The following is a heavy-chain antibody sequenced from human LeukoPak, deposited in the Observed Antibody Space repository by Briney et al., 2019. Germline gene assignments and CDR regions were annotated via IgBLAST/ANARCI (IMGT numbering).Heavy chain of an antibody. CDR2: IIPIFGTA. V-gene: IGHV1-69*05. CDR1: GGTFSSYA. J-gene: IGHJ5*02. D-gene: IGHD4-11*01. CDR3: ARGRSNYGKPGLNWFDP. Sequence: GASVKVSCKASGGTFSSYAISWVRQAPGQGLEWMGRIIPIFGTANYAQKFQGRVTITTDESTNTAYMELSSLRSEDTAVYYCARGRSNYGKPGLNWFDPWGQGTLVTVSS.